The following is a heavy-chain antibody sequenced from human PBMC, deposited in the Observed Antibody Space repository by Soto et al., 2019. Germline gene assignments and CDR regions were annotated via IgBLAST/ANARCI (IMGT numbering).Heavy chain of an antibody. J-gene: IGHJ4*02. V-gene: IGHV3-7*01. CDR1: GFTFSSYW. CDR3: ARDEWRGSGSYYTPCFDY. CDR2: IKQDGSEK. Sequence: EVQLVESGGGLVQPGGSLRLSCAASGFTFSSYWMSWVRQAPGKGLEWVANIKQDGSEKYYVEPVKGRFTIARDNDKNSLDLQMNSLRAEDTAVYCCARDEWRGSGSYYTPCFDYWGQGTLVTVSS. D-gene: IGHD3-10*01.